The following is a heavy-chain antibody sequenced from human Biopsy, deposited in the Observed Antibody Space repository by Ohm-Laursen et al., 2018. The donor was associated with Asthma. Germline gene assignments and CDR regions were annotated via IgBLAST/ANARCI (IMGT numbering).Heavy chain of an antibody. CDR1: PGSINDYY. D-gene: IGHD6-13*01. V-gene: IGHV4-59*07. CDR2: VHSSGST. CDR3: ARAASTWSQSGPHFFDH. J-gene: IGHJ5*02. Sequence: SDTLSLTCSVSPGSINDYYWNWIRQFPGKGLEWIGYVHSSGSTRFNPSLKSRVTASVATSTDKVSLNLSSVRAADTAIYFCARAASTWSQSGPHFFDHWGPGTLVTVSS.